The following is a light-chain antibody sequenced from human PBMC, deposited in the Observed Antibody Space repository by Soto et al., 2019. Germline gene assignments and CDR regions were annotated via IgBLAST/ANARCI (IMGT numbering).Light chain of an antibody. J-gene: IGKJ4*01. CDR1: QGIRNY. Sequence: DVPMTQSPSSLSASIGDRVTIPCRASQGIRNYLAWYQQKPGKVPKLLIYAASTLESGVPSRFSGSGSGTDFTLTISGLQPEDVATYYCQNYDGAPFAFGGGTKVEIK. CDR3: QNYDGAPFA. CDR2: AAS. V-gene: IGKV1-27*01.